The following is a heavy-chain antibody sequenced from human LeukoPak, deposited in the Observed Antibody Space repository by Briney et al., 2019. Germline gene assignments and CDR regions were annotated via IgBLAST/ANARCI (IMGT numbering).Heavy chain of an antibody. CDR3: ARDHEWGRAYFDY. Sequence: SGRSLRLSCAAPGFIFSGYGMHRVRQAPGKGLEWVAVISYDGSNKYYADSVKGRFTISRDNSKNTLYLQMNSLRAEDTAVYYCARDHEWGRAYFDYWGQGTLVTVSS. J-gene: IGHJ4*02. V-gene: IGHV3-30*03. D-gene: IGHD1-26*01. CDR1: GFIFSGYG. CDR2: ISYDGSNK.